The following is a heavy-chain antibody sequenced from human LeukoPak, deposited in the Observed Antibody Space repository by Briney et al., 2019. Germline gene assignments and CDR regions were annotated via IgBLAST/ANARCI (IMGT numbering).Heavy chain of an antibody. CDR3: AASRGYSSSRPYYYYGMDV. V-gene: IGHV3-33*01. CDR1: GFTFSSYG. CDR2: IWYDGSNK. D-gene: IGHD6-13*01. J-gene: IGHJ6*02. Sequence: GRSLRLSCAASGFTFSSYGMHWVRQAPGKGLEWVAVIWYDGSNKYYVDSVKGRFTISRDNSKNTLYLQMNSLRAEDTAVYYCAASRGYSSSRPYYYYGMDVWGQGTTVTVSS.